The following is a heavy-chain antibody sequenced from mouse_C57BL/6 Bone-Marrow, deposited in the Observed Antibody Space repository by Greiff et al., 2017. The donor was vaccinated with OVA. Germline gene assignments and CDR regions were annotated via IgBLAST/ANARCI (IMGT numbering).Heavy chain of an antibody. J-gene: IGHJ3*01. CDR2: ISSGSSTI. Sequence: EVKLMESGGGLVKPGGSLKLSCAASGFTFSDYGMHWVRQAPEKGLEWVAYISSGSSTIYYADTVKGRFTISRDNAKNTLFLQMTSLRSEDTAMYYCATPSYYYGAYWGQGTLVTVSA. V-gene: IGHV5-17*01. CDR1: GFTFSDYG. CDR3: ATPSYYYGAY. D-gene: IGHD1-1*01.